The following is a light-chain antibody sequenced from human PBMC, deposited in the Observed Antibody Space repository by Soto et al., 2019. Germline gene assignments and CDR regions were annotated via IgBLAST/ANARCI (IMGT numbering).Light chain of an antibody. CDR1: QSISSSY. CDR3: QQYGDSLLT. CDR2: HAS. J-gene: IGKJ4*01. Sequence: ENVLTQSPGTLALSPGERATLSCRASQSISSSYLAWYQQKPGQTPRLLIYHASNRATGIPARFSGSGSGTAFTLTISRLEPEDFAVYYCQQYGDSLLTFGGGTKVEIK. V-gene: IGKV3-20*01.